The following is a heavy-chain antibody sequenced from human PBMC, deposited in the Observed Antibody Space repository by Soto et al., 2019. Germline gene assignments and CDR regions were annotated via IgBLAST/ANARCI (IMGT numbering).Heavy chain of an antibody. CDR2: ISSSSSYI. Sequence: EVQLVESGGGLVKPGGSLRLSCAASGFTFSSYSMNWVRQAPGKGLEWVSSISSSSSYIYYADSVKGRFTISRDNAKNALYLQMNSLRAEDTAVYYCARLVAPRSFRGVIVIPRYFDYWGQGTLVTVSS. D-gene: IGHD3-16*02. CDR1: GFTFSSYS. V-gene: IGHV3-21*01. J-gene: IGHJ4*02. CDR3: ARLVAPRSFRGVIVIPRYFDY.